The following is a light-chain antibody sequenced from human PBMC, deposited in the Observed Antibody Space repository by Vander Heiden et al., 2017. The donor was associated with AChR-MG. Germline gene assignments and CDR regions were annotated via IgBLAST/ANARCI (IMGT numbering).Light chain of an antibody. J-gene: IGLJ2*01. CDR1: SSDIGDFDS. V-gene: IGLV2-14*03. Sequence: QSALTQPASVSGSPGQSITISCTGSSSDIGDFDSVSWYQQLPGTAPKIVIYDVRNRPSGISNRFSGSKSGNTASLTISGLQAEDEAYYYCSSYTTRSVLFGGGTKLTVL. CDR2: DVR. CDR3: SSYTTRSVL.